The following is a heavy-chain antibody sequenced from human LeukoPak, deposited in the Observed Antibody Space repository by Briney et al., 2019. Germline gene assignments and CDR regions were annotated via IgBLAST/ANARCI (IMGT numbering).Heavy chain of an antibody. CDR2: IIPIFGTA. CDR3: ATALAYCGGDCYPVNFDY. D-gene: IGHD2-21*02. Sequence: GASVKVSCKASGGTFSSYAISWVRQAPGQGLEWMGGIIPIFGTANYAQKFQGRVTITADESTSTAYMELSSLRSEDTAVYYCATALAYCGGDCYPVNFDYWGQGTLVTVSS. CDR1: GGTFSSYA. J-gene: IGHJ4*02. V-gene: IGHV1-69*13.